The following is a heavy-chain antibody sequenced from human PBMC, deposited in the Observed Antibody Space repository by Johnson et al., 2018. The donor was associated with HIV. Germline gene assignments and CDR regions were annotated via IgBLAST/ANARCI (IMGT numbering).Heavy chain of an antibody. D-gene: IGHD2/OR15-2a*01. CDR3: VRVGGNGYYFFDPFDM. CDR1: GFTFSSYA. V-gene: IGHV3-20*04. J-gene: IGHJ3*02. Sequence: VQLVESGGGVVQPGRSLRLSCAASGFTFSSYAMHWVRQAPGKGLEWVSGIKWSGGSTGYADSVKARFMISRDNAKNSLYLQMNSLRVEDTALYYCVRVGGNGYYFFDPFDMWGQGTMVTVSS. CDR2: IKWSGGST.